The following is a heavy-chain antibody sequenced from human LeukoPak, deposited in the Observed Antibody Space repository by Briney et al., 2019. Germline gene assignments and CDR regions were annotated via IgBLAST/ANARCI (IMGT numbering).Heavy chain of an antibody. CDR2: IRSSGEST. V-gene: IGHV3-23*01. Sequence: GGSLRLSCAASGFTFSTYAMYWVRQAPGKGLEWVSGIRSSGESTYYADSVKGRFIISRDNSKNTLYLQMNSLRAEDTAAYYCAKSRWAVAGTVFDYWGQGTLVTVSS. CDR1: GFTFSTYA. J-gene: IGHJ4*02. D-gene: IGHD6-19*01. CDR3: AKSRWAVAGTVFDY.